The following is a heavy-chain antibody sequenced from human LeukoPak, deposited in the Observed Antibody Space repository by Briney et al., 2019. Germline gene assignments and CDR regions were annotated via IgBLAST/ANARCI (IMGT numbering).Heavy chain of an antibody. J-gene: IGHJ4*02. CDR1: GFTFSSYW. Sequence: GGSLRLSCAASGFTFSSYWMSWVRQAPGKGLEWVANIKQDGSEKYYVDSVKGRFTISRDNAKNSLYLQMNSLRADDTAVYYCTYNTPGVTLDSWGQGSLVTVSS. CDR2: IKQDGSEK. CDR3: TYNTPGVTLDS. V-gene: IGHV3-7*01. D-gene: IGHD3-3*01.